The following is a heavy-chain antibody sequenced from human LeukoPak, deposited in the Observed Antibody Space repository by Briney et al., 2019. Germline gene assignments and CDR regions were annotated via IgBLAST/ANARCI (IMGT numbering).Heavy chain of an antibody. Sequence: SETLSLTCAVSGGSISSSNWWSWVRQPPGKGLEWIGEIYHSGSTNYNPSLKSRVTMSVDKSKNQFSLKLRSVTAADTAVYYCARIGYCSGGSCPDYWGQGTLVTVSS. CDR1: GGSISSSNW. CDR3: ARIGYCSGGSCPDY. J-gene: IGHJ4*02. V-gene: IGHV4-4*02. D-gene: IGHD2-15*01. CDR2: IYHSGST.